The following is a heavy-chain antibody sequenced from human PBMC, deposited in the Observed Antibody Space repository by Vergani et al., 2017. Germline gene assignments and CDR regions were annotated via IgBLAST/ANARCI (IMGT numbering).Heavy chain of an antibody. V-gene: IGHV1-69*04. D-gene: IGHD3-22*01. CDR2: IIPILGIA. CDR1: GGTFSSYA. J-gene: IGHJ6*02. Sequence: QVQLVQSGAEVKKPGSSVKVSCKASGGTFSSYAISWVRQAPGQGLEWMGRIIPILGIANYAQKFQGRVTITADKSTSTAYMELSSLRSEDTAVYYCAREGYYYDSSGPPDYYYYGMDVWGQGTTVTVSS. CDR3: AREGYYYDSSGPPDYYYYGMDV.